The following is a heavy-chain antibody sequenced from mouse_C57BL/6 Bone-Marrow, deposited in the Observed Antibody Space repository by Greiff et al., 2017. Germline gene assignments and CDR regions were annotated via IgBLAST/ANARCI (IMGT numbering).Heavy chain of an antibody. CDR1: GYAFTNYL. J-gene: IGHJ3*01. V-gene: IGHV1-54*01. CDR3: ARVDGSAWFAY. CDR2: INPGSGGT. Sequence: QVQLQQSGAELVRPGTSVKVSCKASGYAFTNYLIEWVKQRPGQGLEWIGVINPGSGGTNYNEKVKGKATLPADKSSSTAYMQLSSLTSEDSAVYFCARVDGSAWFAYWGQGTLGTVSA. D-gene: IGHD1-1*01.